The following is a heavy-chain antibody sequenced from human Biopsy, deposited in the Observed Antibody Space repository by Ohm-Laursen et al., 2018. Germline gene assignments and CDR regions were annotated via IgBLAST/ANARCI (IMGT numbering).Heavy chain of an antibody. D-gene: IGHD1-20*01. CDR2: INPNNDNT. CDR3: ARGPRGLVAITATAYYFDF. CDR1: GYSFTNYY. Sequence: ASVKVSCNASGYSFTNYYLHWVRQAPGQGLQRMGRINPNNDNTVYAQQFQGRVTMTKDTSTSTVYMDLSSLTFDDSAVYYCARGPRGLVAITATAYYFDFWGQGNLVTAPS. J-gene: IGHJ4*02. V-gene: IGHV1-46*01.